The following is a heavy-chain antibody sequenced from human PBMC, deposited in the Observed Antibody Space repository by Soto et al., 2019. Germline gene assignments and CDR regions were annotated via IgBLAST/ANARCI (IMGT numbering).Heavy chain of an antibody. V-gene: IGHV3-53*01. CDR1: GFTVSSSD. Sequence: PGGSLRLSCTTSGFTVSSSDMTWVRQAPGKGLEWVSVIYSGGSSYYAVSVQGRFTISRDNSKNTVYLQMNSLRGEDTAMYYCARLGPYGSESYSFRYNRFDPWGQGTQVTVSS. CDR3: ARLGPYGSESYSFRYNRFDP. D-gene: IGHD3-10*01. J-gene: IGHJ5*02. CDR2: IYSGGSS.